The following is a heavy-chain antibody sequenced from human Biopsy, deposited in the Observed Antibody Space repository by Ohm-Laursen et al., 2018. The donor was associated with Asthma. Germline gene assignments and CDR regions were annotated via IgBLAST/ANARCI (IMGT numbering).Heavy chain of an antibody. CDR3: ARTYYDFLTGQVNDAFDM. V-gene: IGHV1-3*01. D-gene: IGHD3-9*01. CDR2: INAGNGNT. J-gene: IGHJ3*02. CDR1: GYTFINYA. Sequence: GPSAKASCKTSGYTFINYAIHWVRRAPGQRLVWMGWINAGNGNTKYSQKFQGRVTINRDTSASTAYMDLSSLRSEDTAVYYCARTYYDFLTGQVNDAFDMWGQGTMVTVSS.